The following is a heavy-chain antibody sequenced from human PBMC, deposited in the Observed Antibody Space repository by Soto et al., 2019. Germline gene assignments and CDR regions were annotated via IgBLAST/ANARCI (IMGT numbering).Heavy chain of an antibody. CDR1: GFSLSNAGMG. J-gene: IGHJ5*02. D-gene: IGHD2-15*01. V-gene: IGHV2-26*01. CDR2: IFSNDEK. CDR3: ARTSLPRYCSGGSCPNWFDP. Sequence: QVTLKESGPVLVKPTETLTLTCTVSGFSLSNAGMGVSWIRQPPGKALEWLVHIFSNDEKSYSTSLKSRLTISKDTSKSQVVLTMTNMDPVDTATYYCARTSLPRYCSGGSCPNWFDPWGQGTLVTVSS.